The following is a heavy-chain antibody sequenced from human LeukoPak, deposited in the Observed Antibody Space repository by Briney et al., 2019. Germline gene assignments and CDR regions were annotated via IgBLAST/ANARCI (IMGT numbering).Heavy chain of an antibody. Sequence: ASVKVSCKASGYTFTDYYMHWVRQAPGQGLEWRGWMNPNSGGTNYVQKFQGRVTMTRDTPISTAYMELCRLRSDDTAVYYCARPYYDSSAYYHGAFDIWGQGTMVTVSS. D-gene: IGHD3-22*01. CDR2: MNPNSGGT. J-gene: IGHJ3*02. V-gene: IGHV1-2*02. CDR3: ARPYYDSSAYYHGAFDI. CDR1: GYTFTDYY.